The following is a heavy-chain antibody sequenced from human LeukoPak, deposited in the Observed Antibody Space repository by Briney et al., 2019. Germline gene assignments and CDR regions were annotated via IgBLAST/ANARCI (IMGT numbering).Heavy chain of an antibody. V-gene: IGHV5-51*01. CDR1: GYSFTSYW. D-gene: IGHD4-17*01. CDR3: ARHYTRNFYHYGAKEGGMDY. Sequence: GESLKISCKGSGYSFTSYWIGWVRQMPGKGLEWMGIIYPGDSDTRYSPSFQGQVTISADKSISTAYLQWSSLKASDTAMYYCARHYTRNFYHYGAKEGGMDYWGQGTLVTVSS. CDR2: IYPGDSDT. J-gene: IGHJ4*02.